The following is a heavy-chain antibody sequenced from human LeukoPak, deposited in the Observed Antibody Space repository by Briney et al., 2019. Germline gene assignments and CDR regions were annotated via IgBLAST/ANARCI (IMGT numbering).Heavy chain of an antibody. CDR2: INQDGSEK. D-gene: IGHD3-22*01. CDR3: AREYYSDSSGSDY. V-gene: IGHV3-7*05. Sequence: PGGSLRLSCAASGFTFSSYWMSWVRQAPGKGLEWVANINQDGSEKYSVDSVKGRFTISRDHAKNSLYLQMNSLRAEDTAVYYCAREYYSDSSGSDYWGQGTLVTVSS. J-gene: IGHJ4*02. CDR1: GFTFSSYW.